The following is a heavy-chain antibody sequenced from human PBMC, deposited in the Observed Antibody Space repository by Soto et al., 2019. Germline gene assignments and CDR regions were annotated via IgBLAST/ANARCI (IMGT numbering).Heavy chain of an antibody. CDR1: ADSISNYY. CDR2: INYSGST. D-gene: IGHD2-2*01. Sequence: SETLSLTCTVSADSISNYYWSWIRQPPGKGLELIGYINYSGSTHYNPSLKSRVTISVDTSKNQFSLRLSSVTAADTAVYYCARVVVVVNYYYYYMDVWGKGTTVTVSS. V-gene: IGHV4-59*12. CDR3: ARVVVVVNYYYYYMDV. J-gene: IGHJ6*03.